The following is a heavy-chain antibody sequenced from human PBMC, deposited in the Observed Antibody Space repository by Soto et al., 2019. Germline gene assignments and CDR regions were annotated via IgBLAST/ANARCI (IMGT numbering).Heavy chain of an antibody. CDR2: VRGDNGHT. J-gene: IGHJ5*02. Sequence: QVQLVQSGAEVKKPGASVKVSCKASGYTFTTHGISWVRQAPGQGLEWMGWVRGDNGHTNYAQSLQGRVTMTTDTSTNTAYMELRSLRSDDTAVYYCARVVGSFRCGTCRREWFDPWGQGTLVIVSS. V-gene: IGHV1-18*01. D-gene: IGHD2-21*01. CDR3: ARVVGSFRCGTCRREWFDP. CDR1: GYTFTTHG.